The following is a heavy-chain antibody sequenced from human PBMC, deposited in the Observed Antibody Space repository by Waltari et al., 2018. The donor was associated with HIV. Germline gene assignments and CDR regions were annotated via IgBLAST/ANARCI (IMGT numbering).Heavy chain of an antibody. V-gene: IGHV1-3*01. CDR3: ASCRDGYNEYDY. Sequence: QVQLVQSGAEVKKPGASVKVSCKASGYTFTSYAMHWVRQAPGQRLEWMGWINAGNGNTKYSQKVQGRVTITRDTSASTAYMELSSLRSEDTAVYYCASCRDGYNEYDYWGQGTLVTVSS. J-gene: IGHJ4*02. CDR1: GYTFTSYA. D-gene: IGHD5-12*01. CDR2: INAGNGNT.